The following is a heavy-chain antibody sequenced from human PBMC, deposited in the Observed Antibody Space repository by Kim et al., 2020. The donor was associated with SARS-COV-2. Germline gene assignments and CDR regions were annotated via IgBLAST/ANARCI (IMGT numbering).Heavy chain of an antibody. CDR1: GGTFSSYA. V-gene: IGHV1-69*04. CDR2: IIPILGIA. CDR3: AIYLEMATIKGNYYYYYGM. D-gene: IGHD5-12*01. Sequence: SVKVSCKASGGTFSSYAISWVRQAPGQGLEWMGRIIPILGIANYAQQFQGRVTITADKSTSTAYMELSSLRSEDTAVYYCAIYLEMATIKGNYYYYYGM. J-gene: IGHJ6*01.